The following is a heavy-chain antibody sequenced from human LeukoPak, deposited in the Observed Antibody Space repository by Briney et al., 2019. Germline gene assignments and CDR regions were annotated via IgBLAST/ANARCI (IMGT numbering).Heavy chain of an antibody. CDR3: ARGPGYYYYYYMDV. J-gene: IGHJ6*03. CDR2: INPDGSEK. Sequence: PGGSLRLSCAVSGFTFSSDWMIWVRQAPGKGLEWVANINPDGSEKNYVDSVRGRFTISRDNAKNSLDLQMNSLRAEDTAVYYCARGPGYYYYYYMDVWGKGTTVTVSS. V-gene: IGHV3-7*01. CDR1: GFTFSSDW.